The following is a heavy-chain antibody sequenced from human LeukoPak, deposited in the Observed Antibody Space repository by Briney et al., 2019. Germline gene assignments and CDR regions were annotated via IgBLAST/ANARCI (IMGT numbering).Heavy chain of an antibody. V-gene: IGHV1-18*01. CDR1: GYTFTSYG. CDR2: ISAYIGNT. Sequence: ASVTVSYKASGYTFTSYGISWVRQAPGPGLEWMGWISAYIGNTNYAQKLQGRVTMTTDTSTSTAYMELRSLSSDDTAVYYCARVHFPRPIYCSSTSCHGDYWGQGTLVTVSS. CDR3: ARVHFPRPIYCSSTSCHGDY. J-gene: IGHJ4*02. D-gene: IGHD2-2*01.